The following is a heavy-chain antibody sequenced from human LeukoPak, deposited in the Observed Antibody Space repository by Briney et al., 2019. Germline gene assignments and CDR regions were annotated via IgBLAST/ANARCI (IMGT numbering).Heavy chain of an antibody. Sequence: PSETLSHTCTVSGGSISSSSYYWGWIRQPPGKGLEWIGSIYYSGSTYYNPSLKSRVTISVDTSKNQFSLKLSSVTAADTAVYYCARLGQLTPFDYWGQGTLVTVSS. CDR3: ARLGQLTPFDY. J-gene: IGHJ4*02. V-gene: IGHV4-39*01. CDR1: GGSISSSSYY. CDR2: IYYSGST. D-gene: IGHD2-2*01.